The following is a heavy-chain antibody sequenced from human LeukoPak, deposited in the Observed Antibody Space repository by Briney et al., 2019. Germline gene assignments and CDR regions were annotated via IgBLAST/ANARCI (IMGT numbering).Heavy chain of an antibody. CDR3: ARGRITGTTGRYYCYMDV. CDR2: INPSGGST. V-gene: IGHV1-46*01. D-gene: IGHD1-20*01. J-gene: IGHJ6*03. Sequence: ASVKVSCKASGYTFTSYYMHWVRQAPGQGLEWMGIINPSGGSTSYAQKFQGRVTMTRDTSTSTVYMELSSLRSEDTAVYYCARGRITGTTGRYYCYMDVWGKGTTVTISS. CDR1: GYTFTSYY.